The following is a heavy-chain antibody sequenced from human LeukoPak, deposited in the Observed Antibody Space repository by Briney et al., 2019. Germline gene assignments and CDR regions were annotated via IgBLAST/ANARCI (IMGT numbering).Heavy chain of an antibody. D-gene: IGHD3-9*01. CDR3: AKDLPQYYDILTGYYPSNDAFDI. CDR2: ISGSGGST. J-gene: IGHJ3*02. Sequence: PGGSLRLSCAASGFTFSSYAMSWVRQAPGKGLEWVSAISGSGGSTYYADSVKGRFTISRDNSKNTLYLQMNSLRAEDTAVYYCAKDLPQYYDILTGYYPSNDAFDIWGQGTMVTVSS. CDR1: GFTFSSYA. V-gene: IGHV3-23*01.